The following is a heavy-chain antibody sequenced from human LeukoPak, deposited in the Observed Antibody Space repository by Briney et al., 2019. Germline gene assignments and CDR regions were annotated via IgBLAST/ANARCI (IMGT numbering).Heavy chain of an antibody. D-gene: IGHD2-15*01. Sequence: ASVKVSCKASGYTFTSYAMHWVRQAPGQRLEWMGWINAGNGNTKYSQKFQGGVTITRDTSASTAYMELSGLRSEDTAVYYCARAPVVVAAPDYWGQGTLVTVSS. J-gene: IGHJ4*02. CDR1: GYTFTSYA. CDR2: INAGNGNT. V-gene: IGHV1-3*01. CDR3: ARAPVVVAAPDY.